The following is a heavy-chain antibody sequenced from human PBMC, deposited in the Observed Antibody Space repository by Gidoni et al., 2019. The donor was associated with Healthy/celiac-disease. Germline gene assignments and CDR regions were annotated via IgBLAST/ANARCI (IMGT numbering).Heavy chain of an antibody. CDR3: ARMSPIAAFFDY. CDR2: IGTAGDT. Sequence: EVQLVESGGGLVQPGGSLRLSCAASGFTFRSYDMHWVRQATGKGLEWVSAIGTAGDTYYPGSVKGRFTISRENAKNSLYLQMNSLRAGDTAVYYCARMSPIAAFFDYWGQGTLVTVSS. CDR1: GFTFRSYD. V-gene: IGHV3-13*01. D-gene: IGHD6-13*01. J-gene: IGHJ4*02.